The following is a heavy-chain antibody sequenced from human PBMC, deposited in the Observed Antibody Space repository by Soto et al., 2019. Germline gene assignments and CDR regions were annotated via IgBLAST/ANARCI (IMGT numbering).Heavy chain of an antibody. Sequence: PGGSLRLSCAASGFTFSSYSMNWVRQAPGKGLEWVSYISSSSSTIYYADSVKGRFTISRDNAKNSLFLQMNSLRDEDTAVYYCARCRYSYGYDFDSWGQGTLVTVSS. D-gene: IGHD5-18*01. CDR2: ISSSSSTI. J-gene: IGHJ4*02. CDR1: GFTFSSYS. CDR3: ARCRYSYGYDFDS. V-gene: IGHV3-48*02.